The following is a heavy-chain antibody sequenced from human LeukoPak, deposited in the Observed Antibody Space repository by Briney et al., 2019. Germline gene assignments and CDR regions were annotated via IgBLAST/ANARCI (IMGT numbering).Heavy chain of an antibody. Sequence: SETLSLTCSVSGASLSSYYWGWIRQSPGKGLEWFGYISDTGKTDYNPSLKSRGTLSLDTSKNQFSLRLTSVTAADTAVYYCVTGYYEPFDDWGQGTLVSVSS. V-gene: IGHV4-59*01. D-gene: IGHD3-3*01. J-gene: IGHJ4*02. CDR1: GASLSSYY. CDR3: VTGYYEPFDD. CDR2: ISDTGKT.